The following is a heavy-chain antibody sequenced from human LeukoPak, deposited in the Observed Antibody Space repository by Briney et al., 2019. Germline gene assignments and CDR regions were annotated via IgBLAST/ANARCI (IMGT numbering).Heavy chain of an antibody. CDR3: ARHVTVRGGRKGGDY. V-gene: IGHV4-34*01. Sequence: PSETLSLTCTVSGGSISSYYWSWIRQPPGKGLEWTGEINHSGSTNYNPSLKSRVTISVDTSKNQFSLKLSSVTAADTAVYYCARHVTVRGGRKGGDYWGRGTLVTVSS. CDR2: INHSGST. J-gene: IGHJ4*02. D-gene: IGHD4-17*01. CDR1: GGSISSYY.